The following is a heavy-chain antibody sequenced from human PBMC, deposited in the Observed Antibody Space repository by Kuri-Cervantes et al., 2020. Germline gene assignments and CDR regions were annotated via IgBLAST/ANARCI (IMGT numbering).Heavy chain of an antibody. V-gene: IGHV3-7*01. CDR2: IKQDGSEK. Sequence: GGSLKISCAASGFTFSSSWMHWVRQAPGKGLEWVANIKQDGSEKYYVDFVKGRFTISRDNAKNSLYLQMNSLRAEDTAVYYYARLAVRGDFDYWGQGTLVTVSS. D-gene: IGHD3-10*01. J-gene: IGHJ4*02. CDR1: GFTFSSSW. CDR3: ARLAVRGDFDY.